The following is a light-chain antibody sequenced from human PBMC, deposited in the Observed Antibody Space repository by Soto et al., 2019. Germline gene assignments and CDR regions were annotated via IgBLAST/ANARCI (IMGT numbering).Light chain of an antibody. CDR3: QQRSNWPPYT. CDR1: QSVSSY. V-gene: IGKV3-11*01. CDR2: DAS. Sequence: EIVLTQSPATLSLSPGERATLSCRASQSVSSYLAWYQQKPGQAPRLLIYDASNRATGIPARFSGSWSGTDFTLHISSLEPEDFASYYCQQRSNWPPYTFGQVTKLEIK. J-gene: IGKJ2*01.